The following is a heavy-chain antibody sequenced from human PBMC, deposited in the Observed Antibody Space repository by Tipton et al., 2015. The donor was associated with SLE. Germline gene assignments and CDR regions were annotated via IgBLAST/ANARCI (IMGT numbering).Heavy chain of an antibody. CDR2: IKEDGSET. Sequence: GSLRLSCAASGFSFRHYWMSWVRQAPGKGLEWVASIKEDGSETYYVASVSGRFAISRDTAKEAVYLQMNSLGAEDTAVYFCVRQVTFFDYWGQGTLVTVSS. CDR3: VRQVTFFDY. V-gene: IGHV3-7*01. D-gene: IGHD2-21*02. CDR1: GFSFRHYW. J-gene: IGHJ4*02.